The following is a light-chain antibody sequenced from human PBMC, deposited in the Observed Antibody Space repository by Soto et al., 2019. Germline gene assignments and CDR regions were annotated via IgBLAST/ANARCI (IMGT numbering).Light chain of an antibody. Sequence: KVLAQAPSTLSFSAGERATLSFRASQSVSSSLAWYQQKPVQAPRLLIYDTSNRANGIPARFSGSGSGTDFNLTISSLEPEDFAVYHCQQRNSRPSITFGQGTRLEIK. J-gene: IGKJ5*01. CDR1: QSVSSS. V-gene: IGKV3-11*01. CDR3: QQRNSRPSIT. CDR2: DTS.